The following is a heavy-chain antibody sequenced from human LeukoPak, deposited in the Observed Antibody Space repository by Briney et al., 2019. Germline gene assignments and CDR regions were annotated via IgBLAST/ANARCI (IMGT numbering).Heavy chain of an antibody. CDR2: IIPILGIA. V-gene: IGHV1-69*04. J-gene: IGHJ5*02. CDR3: AREVFRIAVAGANWFDP. CDR1: GGTFSSYT. D-gene: IGHD6-19*01. Sequence: ASVKVSCKASGGTFSSYTISWVRQAPGQGLEWMERIIPILGIANYAQKFQGRVTITADKSTSTAYMELSSLRSEDTAVYYCAREVFRIAVAGANWFDPWGQGTLVTVSS.